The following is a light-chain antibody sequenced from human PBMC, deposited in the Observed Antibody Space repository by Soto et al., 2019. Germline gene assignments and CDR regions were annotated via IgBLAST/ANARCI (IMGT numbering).Light chain of an antibody. CDR1: SGHSSYA. Sequence: QPVLTQSPSASASLGASVKLTCTLSSGHSSYAIAWHQQQPEQGPRYLMKLNSDGSHSKGDGIPDRFSGSSSGGERYLTISGLQSEDEADYYCQTWDTGIRVFGGGTKLTVL. J-gene: IGLJ2*01. V-gene: IGLV4-69*01. CDR3: QTWDTGIRV. CDR2: LNSDGSH.